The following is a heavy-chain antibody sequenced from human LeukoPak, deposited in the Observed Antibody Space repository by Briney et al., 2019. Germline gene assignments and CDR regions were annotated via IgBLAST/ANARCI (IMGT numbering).Heavy chain of an antibody. J-gene: IGHJ3*02. D-gene: IGHD3-22*01. CDR3: ARPLNYYGGSVDAFDI. Sequence: GGSLRLSCAASGFTFSDYYMSWIRQAPGKGLEWVSYISSSGCTIFYADSVKGRFTISRDNAKNSLYLQMNSLRAEDTAVYYCARPLNYYGGSVDAFDIWGQGTMVTVSS. V-gene: IGHV3-11*01. CDR2: ISSSGCTI. CDR1: GFTFSDYY.